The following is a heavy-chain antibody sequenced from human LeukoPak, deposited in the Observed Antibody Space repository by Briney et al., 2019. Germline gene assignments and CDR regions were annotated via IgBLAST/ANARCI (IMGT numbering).Heavy chain of an antibody. CDR1: GFTFDDYV. J-gene: IGHJ4*02. CDR3: AKDGIGGSYWLDY. Sequence: TGGSLRLSCAASGFTFDDYVMHWVRQAPGKGLEWLSGISWNSGSIGYADSVKGRSTISRDNAKNSLYLQMNSLRAEDTALYYCAKDGIGGSYWLDYWGQGTLVTVSS. V-gene: IGHV3-9*01. CDR2: ISWNSGSI. D-gene: IGHD1-26*01.